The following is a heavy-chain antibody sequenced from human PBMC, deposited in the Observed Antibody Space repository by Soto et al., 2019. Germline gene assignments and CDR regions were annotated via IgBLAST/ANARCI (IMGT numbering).Heavy chain of an antibody. CDR1: GGSISSYY. CDR3: ARERGRYYYDSSGYYYEAYFDY. Sequence: SETLSLTCTVSGGSISSYYWSWIRQPPGKGLEWIGYIYYSGSTNYNPSLKSRVTISVDTSKNQFSLKLSSVTAADTAVYYCARERGRYYYDSSGYYYEAYFDYWGQGTLVTVSS. D-gene: IGHD3-22*01. V-gene: IGHV4-59*01. CDR2: IYYSGST. J-gene: IGHJ4*02.